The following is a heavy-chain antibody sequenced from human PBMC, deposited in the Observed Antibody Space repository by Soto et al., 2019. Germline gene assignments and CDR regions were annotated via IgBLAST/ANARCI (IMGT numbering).Heavy chain of an antibody. J-gene: IGHJ3*02. Sequence: ASVKVSCKASGGTFSRYAISWVRQAPGQGLEWMGGVIPIFGTANYAQKFQGRVTITADASTSTAYMELSSLRSEDTAVYHCASPFHNDGHFWDHDACDIWGHGTRVTGS. CDR3: ASPFHNDGHFWDHDACDI. D-gene: IGHD1-26*01. CDR1: GGTFSRYA. V-gene: IGHV1-69*13. CDR2: VIPIFGTA.